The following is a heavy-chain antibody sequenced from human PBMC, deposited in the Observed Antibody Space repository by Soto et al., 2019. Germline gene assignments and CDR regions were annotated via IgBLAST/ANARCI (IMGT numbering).Heavy chain of an antibody. Sequence: QVQLVESGGGVVQTGRSLRLSCAASGFTFSSYAMHWVRQAPGKGLEWVAVISSDGSNKYYAESVKGRFTISRDNSKNTLYLQMNRLIAEDTAVYYCALDPPVSVLRYCELFPRNGMDGWGQCTTVTVSS. CDR2: ISSDGSNK. CDR1: GFTFSSYA. V-gene: IGHV3-30*14. J-gene: IGHJ6*02. D-gene: IGHD3-9*01. CDR3: ALDPPVSVLRYCELFPRNGMDG.